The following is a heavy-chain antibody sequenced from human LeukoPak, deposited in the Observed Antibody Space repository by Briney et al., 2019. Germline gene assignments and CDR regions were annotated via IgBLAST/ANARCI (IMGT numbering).Heavy chain of an antibody. CDR2: IKQDGSEI. CDR3: ARAGSGGQAGEGYFDY. CDR1: GFSLSDYW. D-gene: IGHD2-15*01. J-gene: IGHJ4*02. Sequence: PGGSLRLSCAASGFSLSDYWMSWVRQAPGKGLEWVANIKQDGSEIYYVDSVKGRFTISRDNAKNSLYLQMNSLRDEDTAVYYCARAGSGGQAGEGYFDYWGQGTLVTVSS. V-gene: IGHV3-7*01.